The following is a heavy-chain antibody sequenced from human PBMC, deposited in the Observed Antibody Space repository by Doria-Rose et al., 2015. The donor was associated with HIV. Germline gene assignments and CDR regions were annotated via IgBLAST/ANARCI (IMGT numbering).Heavy chain of an antibody. V-gene: IGHV4-39*07. CDR1: GGSFSSSYH. CDR2: FCFSGST. J-gene: IGHJ4*02. CDR3: ARDGIVGAIPYFDY. D-gene: IGHD1-26*01. Sequence: QVQLQESGPRPVKPSETLSLTCTVSGGSFSSSYHWGWIRQTPEKGLEWIGNFCFSGSTYYNPSLKSRVTMSVDTSKTQFSLRLSSVTAADTAVYYCARDGIVGAIPYFDYWGQGILVTVSP.